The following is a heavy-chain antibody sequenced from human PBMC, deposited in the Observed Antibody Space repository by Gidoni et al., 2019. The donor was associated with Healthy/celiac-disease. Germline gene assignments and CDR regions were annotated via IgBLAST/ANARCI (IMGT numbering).Heavy chain of an antibody. CDR2: IKSKTDGGTT. Sequence: EVQLVESGGGLVKPGGSLRLSCAASGFTFSNAWMSWVRQAPGKGLEWVGRIKSKTDGGTTDYAAPVKGRFTISRDDSKNTLYLQMNSLKTEDTAVYYCTTDFYDSSGYYYADWGQGTLVTVSS. CDR3: TTDFYDSSGYYYAD. J-gene: IGHJ4*02. CDR1: GFTFSNAW. D-gene: IGHD3-22*01. V-gene: IGHV3-15*01.